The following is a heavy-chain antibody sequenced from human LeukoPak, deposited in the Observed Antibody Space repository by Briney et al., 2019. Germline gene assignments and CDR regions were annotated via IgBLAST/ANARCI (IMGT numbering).Heavy chain of an antibody. J-gene: IGHJ4*02. D-gene: IGHD3-22*01. CDR1: GFTFSSYG. CDR2: IWYDGSNK. CDR3: AKDGTGDDSSGSYFDY. Sequence: GGSLRLSCAASGFTFSSYGMHWVRQAPGKGLEWVAVIWYDGSNKYYADSVKGRFTISRDNSKNTLYLQMNSLRAEDTAVYYCAKDGTGDDSSGSYFDYWGQGTLVTVSS. V-gene: IGHV3-33*06.